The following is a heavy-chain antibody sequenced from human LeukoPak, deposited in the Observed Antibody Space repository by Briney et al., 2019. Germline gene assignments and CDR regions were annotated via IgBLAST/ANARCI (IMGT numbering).Heavy chain of an antibody. CDR2: IRSNSDGGTI. CDR1: GFTVSSNH. Sequence: GGSLRLSCAVSGFTVSSNHMSWVRQAPGKGLEWVGRIRSNSDGGTIDYAAPVKGRFALSRDDSKNTLYLQMNSLQTEDTAVYYCATDFYDTTWGQGTLVTVSS. J-gene: IGHJ5*02. D-gene: IGHD3-22*01. CDR3: ATDFYDTT. V-gene: IGHV3-15*01.